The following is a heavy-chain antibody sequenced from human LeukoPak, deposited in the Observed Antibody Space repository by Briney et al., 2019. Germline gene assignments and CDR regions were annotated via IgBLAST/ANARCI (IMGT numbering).Heavy chain of an antibody. J-gene: IGHJ4*02. Sequence: GGSLRLSCAASGFTFSSYAIHWVRQAPGKGLEWVAVISYDGSNELYADSVKGRFTIYRDNSKNTLYLQMSSLRAEDTAVYYCARGHTAAMVFCDYWGQGTLVTVSS. CDR1: GFTFSSYA. V-gene: IGHV3-30*04. D-gene: IGHD5-18*01. CDR2: ISYDGSNE. CDR3: ARGHTAAMVFCDY.